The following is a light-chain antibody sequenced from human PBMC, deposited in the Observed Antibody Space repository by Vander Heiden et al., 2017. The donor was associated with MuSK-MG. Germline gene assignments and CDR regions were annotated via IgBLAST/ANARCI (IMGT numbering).Light chain of an antibody. J-gene: IGKJ4*01. Sequence: EIVLTQSPGTLSLSPGERATLSCRASQRIINNYLDWYQHRPGQAPRLLIYGASRATGIPDRFSGSGSGTDFTLSISRLEPEDFAVYFCQQVGSSPLTFGGGTKVEIK. CDR1: QRIINNY. CDR3: QQVGSSPLT. CDR2: GAS. V-gene: IGKV3-20*01.